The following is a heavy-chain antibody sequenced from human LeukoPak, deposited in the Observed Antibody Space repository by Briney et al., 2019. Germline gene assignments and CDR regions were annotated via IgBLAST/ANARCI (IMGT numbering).Heavy chain of an antibody. J-gene: IGHJ4*02. CDR2: IIPIFGTA. CDR3: ARPLSGYYSY. CDR1: GGTFSSYA. D-gene: IGHD3-22*01. V-gene: IGHV1-69*13. Sequence: ASVKVSCKAPGGTFSSYAISWVRQAPGQGLEWMGGIIPIFGTANYAQKFQGRVTITADESTSTAYMELSSLRSEDTAVYYCARPLSGYYSYWGQGTLVTVSS.